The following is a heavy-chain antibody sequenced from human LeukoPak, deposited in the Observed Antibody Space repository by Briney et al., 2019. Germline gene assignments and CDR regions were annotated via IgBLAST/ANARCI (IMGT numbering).Heavy chain of an antibody. Sequence: ASVKVSCKASGYTFTGYYMHWVRQAPGQGLEWMGWINPNSGGTNYAQKFQGRVTMTRDTSISTAYMELSKLRSDDTAVYYCARDMDSSGYYSDAFDIWGQGTMVTVSS. CDR3: ARDMDSSGYYSDAFDI. D-gene: IGHD3-22*01. CDR2: INPNSGGT. J-gene: IGHJ3*02. CDR1: GYTFTGYY. V-gene: IGHV1-2*02.